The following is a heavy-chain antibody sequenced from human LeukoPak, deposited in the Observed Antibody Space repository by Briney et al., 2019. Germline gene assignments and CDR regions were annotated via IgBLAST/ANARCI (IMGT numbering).Heavy chain of an antibody. CDR2: INPNSGGT. CDR1: GYTFTGYY. CDR3: ARGQMPYYYDRSGYYYESDY. Sequence: ASVKVSCKASGYTFTGYYMHWVRQAPGQGLEWMGRINPNSGGTNYAQKFQGRVTMTRDTPISTAYTELSSLRSEDTAVYYCARGQMPYYYDRSGYYYESDYWGQGTLVTVSS. V-gene: IGHV1-2*06. J-gene: IGHJ4*02. D-gene: IGHD3-22*01.